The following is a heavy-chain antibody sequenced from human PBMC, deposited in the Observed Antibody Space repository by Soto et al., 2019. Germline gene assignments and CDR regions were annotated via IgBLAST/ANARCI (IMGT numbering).Heavy chain of an antibody. J-gene: IGHJ4*02. Sequence: EVQLVESGGTLVQPGGSLRLSCSASGFTFNSYAMHWVRQAPGKGLEFVSAISSYGADTYYADSVKGRFAISRDNSKNTLYLQMSSLRAEDTVLYYCVKEGYMRSDWYGQFDYWGQGALVTVSS. CDR1: GFTFNSYA. V-gene: IGHV3-64D*06. D-gene: IGHD6-19*01. CDR3: VKEGYMRSDWYGQFDY. CDR2: ISSYGADT.